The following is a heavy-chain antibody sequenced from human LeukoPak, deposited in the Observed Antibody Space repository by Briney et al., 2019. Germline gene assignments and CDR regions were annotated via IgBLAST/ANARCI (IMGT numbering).Heavy chain of an antibody. V-gene: IGHV1-69*13. J-gene: IGHJ6*03. D-gene: IGHD2-2*02. CDR1: GGTFSSYA. CDR2: IIPIFGTA. Sequence: SVKVSCKASGGTFSSYAISWVRQAPGQGLEWMGGIIPIFGTANYAQKFQGRVTITADESTSTAYMELSSLRSEDTAVYYCARGILHCSSTSCYSNYYYYYMDVWGKGTTVTVSS. CDR3: ARGILHCSSTSCYSNYYYYYMDV.